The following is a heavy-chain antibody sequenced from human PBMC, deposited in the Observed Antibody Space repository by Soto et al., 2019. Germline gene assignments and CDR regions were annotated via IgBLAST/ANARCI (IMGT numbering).Heavy chain of an antibody. CDR2: IYPRGGST. CDR3: ARVGYSSTGTTLHFHGLDV. J-gene: IGHJ6*02. CDR1: GYNFTSHY. V-gene: IGHV1-46*01. D-gene: IGHD3-22*01. Sequence: ASVKVSCETSGYNFTSHYIHWVRQAPGQRLESMGIIYPRGGSTIYAQKFQGKVTMTRDTSTHTLYMELSSLRSEDTAIYYCARVGYSSTGTTLHFHGLDVWGQGTTVTVSS.